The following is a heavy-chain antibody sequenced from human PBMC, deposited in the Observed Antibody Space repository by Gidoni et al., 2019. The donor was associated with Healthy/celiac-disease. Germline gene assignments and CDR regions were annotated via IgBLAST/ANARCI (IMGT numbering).Heavy chain of an antibody. V-gene: IGHV3-9*01. CDR1: GFTFDDYA. CDR3: AKVLRGYVNDAFDI. D-gene: IGHD5-18*01. Sequence: EVQLVESGGGLVQPGGYLRLSCAASGFTFDDYAMHWVRQAPGKGLEWVSGISWNSGSIGYADSVKGRFTISRDNAKNSLYLQMNSLRAEDTALYYCAKVLRGYVNDAFDIWGQGTMVTVSS. J-gene: IGHJ3*02. CDR2: ISWNSGSI.